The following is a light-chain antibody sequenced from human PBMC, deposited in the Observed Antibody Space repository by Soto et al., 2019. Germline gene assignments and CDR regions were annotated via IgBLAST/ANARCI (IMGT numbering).Light chain of an antibody. V-gene: IGLV1-44*01. CDR3: AAWDDSLNGFYV. CDR1: SSNIESNT. CDR2: SNN. Sequence: QSVLTQPPSASGTPGQRVTISCSGSSSNIESNTVTWYQQLPGTAPKLVIYSNNQRPSGVPDRFSGSKSGTSASLAISGLQSEDEADYYCAAWDDSLNGFYVFGTGTKVTVL. J-gene: IGLJ1*01.